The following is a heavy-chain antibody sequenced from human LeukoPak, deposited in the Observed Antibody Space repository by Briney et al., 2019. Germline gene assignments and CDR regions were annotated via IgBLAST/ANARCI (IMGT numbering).Heavy chain of an antibody. CDR1: GFTFSSYA. V-gene: IGHV3-7*01. J-gene: IGHJ2*01. D-gene: IGHD2-15*01. CDR2: IKQDGSEK. CDR3: ARDPRSPWWGGSRNWYFDL. Sequence: GGSLRLSCAASGFTFSSYAMYWVRQAPGKGLEWVANIKQDGSEKYYVDSVKGRFTISRDNAKNSLYLQMNSLRAEDTAVYYCARDPRSPWWGGSRNWYFDLWGRGTLVTVSS.